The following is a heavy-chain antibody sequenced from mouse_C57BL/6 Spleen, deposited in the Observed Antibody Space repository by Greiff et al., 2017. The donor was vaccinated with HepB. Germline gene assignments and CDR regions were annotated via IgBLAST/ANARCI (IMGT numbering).Heavy chain of an antibody. CDR2: IHPNSGST. CDR1: GYTFTSYW. CDR3: ARDYDNYAMDY. J-gene: IGHJ4*01. Sequence: QVQLQQPGAELVKPGASVKLSCKASGYTFTSYWMHWVKQRPGQGLEWIGMIHPNSGSTNYNEKFKSKATLTVDKSSSTAYMQLSSLTSEDSAVYYCARDYDNYAMDYWGQGTSVTVSS. V-gene: IGHV1-64*01. D-gene: IGHD2-4*01.